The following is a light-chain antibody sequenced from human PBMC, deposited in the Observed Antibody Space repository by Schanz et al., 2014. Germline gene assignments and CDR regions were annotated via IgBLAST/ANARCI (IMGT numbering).Light chain of an antibody. CDR2: EAT. Sequence: QSALTQPASVSGSPGQSITISCTGTSSDVGSYKFVSWYQQHPGKAPKLIIYEATNRPSGVSSRFSGSKSVTTASLTVSGLQAEDEADYYCSSYAGSNNFDVFGTGTKLTVL. CDR3: SSYAGSNNFDV. V-gene: IGLV2-14*02. J-gene: IGLJ1*01. CDR1: SSDVGSYKF.